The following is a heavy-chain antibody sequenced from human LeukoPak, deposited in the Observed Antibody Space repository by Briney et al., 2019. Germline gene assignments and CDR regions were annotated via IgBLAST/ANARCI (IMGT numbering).Heavy chain of an antibody. CDR3: ARGEQLVPGYFQH. CDR1: GFTFSSYG. Sequence: GGSLRLSCAASGFTFSSYGMHWVRQAPGKGLEWVAFIRYDGSNKYYADSVKGRFTISRDNAKNSLYLQMNSLRAEDTAVYYCARGEQLVPGYFQHWGQGTLVTVSS. CDR2: IRYDGSNK. J-gene: IGHJ1*01. V-gene: IGHV3-30*02. D-gene: IGHD6-13*01.